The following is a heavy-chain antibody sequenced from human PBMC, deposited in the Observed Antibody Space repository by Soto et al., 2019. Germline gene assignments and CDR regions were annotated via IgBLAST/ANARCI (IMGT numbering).Heavy chain of an antibody. CDR1: GYTFSNYG. V-gene: IGHV1-18*01. CDR2: ISGYNGNT. D-gene: IGHD6-19*01. CDR3: SRFIMVGGWFDPNYYHGMDV. J-gene: IGHJ6*02. Sequence: QVQLVQSGAEVKKPGASVTVSCKTSGYTFSNYGINWVRQAPGQGLEWMGWISGYNGNTNYAQTVQGRVTMTTDTSTGTVYMELRRLKSDDTAIYYCSRFIMVGGWFDPNYYHGMDVWGQGTTVTGSS.